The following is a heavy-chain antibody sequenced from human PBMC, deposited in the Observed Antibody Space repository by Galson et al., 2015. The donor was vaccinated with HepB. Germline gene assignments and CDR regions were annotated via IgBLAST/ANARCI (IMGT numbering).Heavy chain of an antibody. Sequence: SLRLSCAASGFTVSSNYMSWVRQAPGKGLEWISYISSQSWTIYHADSVKGRFTISRDNARNSQDLQMTSLRAEDTAVYYCARGSGPTGNHYWYFDLWGRGTLVTVSS. V-gene: IGHV3-48*01. D-gene: IGHD1-14*01. CDR2: ISSQSWTI. CDR3: ARGSGPTGNHYWYFDL. CDR1: GFTVSSNY. J-gene: IGHJ2*01.